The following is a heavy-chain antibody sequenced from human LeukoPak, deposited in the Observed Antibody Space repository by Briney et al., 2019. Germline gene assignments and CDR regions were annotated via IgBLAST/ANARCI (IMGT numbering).Heavy chain of an antibody. CDR1: GASINGYC. Sequence: SETLSLTCSVSGASINGYCWSWIRQTPGKGLEWIGYVSHTGTTTNNPSLKSRVTITVDTSKSQFSLKMTSVTAADTAVYYCARDRSGSYYTFDIWGPGTMVTVSS. D-gene: IGHD1-26*01. CDR3: ARDRSGSYYTFDI. CDR2: VSHTGTT. J-gene: IGHJ3*02. V-gene: IGHV4-59*01.